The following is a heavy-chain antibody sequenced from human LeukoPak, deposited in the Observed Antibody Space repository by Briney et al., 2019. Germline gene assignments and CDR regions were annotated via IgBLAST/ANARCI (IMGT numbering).Heavy chain of an antibody. CDR1: GGSISSSSYY. V-gene: IGHV4-39*07. CDR3: AREGSDYYGSGSYYRSYYYYMDV. D-gene: IGHD3-10*01. CDR2: IYYSGST. J-gene: IGHJ6*03. Sequence: SETLSLTCTVSGGSISSSSYYWGWIRQPPGKGLEWIGSIYYSGSTYYNPSLKSRVTISVDKSKNQFSLKLSSVTAADTAVYYCAREGSDYYGSGSYYRSYYYYMDVWGKGTTVTISS.